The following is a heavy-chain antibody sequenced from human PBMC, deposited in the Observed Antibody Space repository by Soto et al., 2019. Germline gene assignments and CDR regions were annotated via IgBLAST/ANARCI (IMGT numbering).Heavy chain of an antibody. D-gene: IGHD3-16*01. CDR2: ISAYNGNT. CDR3: ARESTFGGVIWGDS. V-gene: IGHV1-18*01. Sequence: QLVQSGAEVKKPGASVKVSCKASGYTFTSYGINWVRQAPGQGLEWMGWISAYNGNTNYAQKLQGRVTMTTDTYRSRAYMELRSLMSDDTAVYYWARESTFGGVIWGDSWGQGTLVTVSS. CDR1: GYTFTSYG. J-gene: IGHJ4*02.